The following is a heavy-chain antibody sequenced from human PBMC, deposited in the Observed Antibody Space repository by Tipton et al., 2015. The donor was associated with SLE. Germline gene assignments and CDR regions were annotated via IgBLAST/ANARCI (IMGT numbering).Heavy chain of an antibody. CDR2: IWYDGSNK. J-gene: IGHJ4*02. CDR1: GFTFSDYG. D-gene: IGHD2-15*01. CDR3: ARSCGGGGNCGFDY. Sequence: QVQLVQSGGGVVQPGRSLRLSCAASGFTFSDYGMHWVRQAPGKGLEWVAIIWYDGSNKYYADSVKGRFTISRDNSKSTMYLQMNSLRAEDTAVYYCARSCGGGGNCGFDYWGQGTLVTVSS. V-gene: IGHV3-33*01.